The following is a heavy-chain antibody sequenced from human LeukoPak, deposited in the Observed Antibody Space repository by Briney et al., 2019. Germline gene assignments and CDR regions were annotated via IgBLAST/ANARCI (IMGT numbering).Heavy chain of an antibody. J-gene: IGHJ4*02. CDR2: ISGGRDTI. CDR3: ARDLGRDRYFDS. CDR1: GFTFSPYP. V-gene: IGHV3-48*04. Sequence: GGPLRLSCAASGFTFSPYPMNWVRQAPGKGLEWVSHISGGRDTIHYADSVKGRFTISRDNAKNSLYLQMNSLRAEDTAVYYCARDLGRDRYFDSWGQGTLVTVSS. D-gene: IGHD5-24*01.